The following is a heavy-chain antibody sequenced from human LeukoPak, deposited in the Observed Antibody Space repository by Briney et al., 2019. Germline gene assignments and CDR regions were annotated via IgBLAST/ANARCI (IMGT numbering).Heavy chain of an antibody. D-gene: IGHD6-13*01. CDR2: ISGNSRHT. V-gene: IGHV3-11*06. J-gene: IGHJ4*02. Sequence: PGGSLRLSCTASGFTFSDYYMTWIRQAPGKGLEWLSYISGNSRHTDYADSAKGRFIISRDNAKHSLYLQMNGLRVEDTAVYYCARNSYSLAAAGKSDYWGQGTLVTVSS. CDR3: ARNSYSLAAAGKSDY. CDR1: GFTFSDYY.